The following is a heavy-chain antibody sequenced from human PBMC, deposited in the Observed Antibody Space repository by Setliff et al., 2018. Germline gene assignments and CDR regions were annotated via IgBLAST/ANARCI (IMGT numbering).Heavy chain of an antibody. V-gene: IGHV4-61*09. CDR3: ARESATIGEFPLYYFDK. D-gene: IGHD3-10*01. CDR2: FHTGGAT. CDR1: GGSISSGGFY. J-gene: IGHJ4*02. Sequence: SETLSLTCTVSGGSISSGGFYWSWIRQSAGRGLEWIGHFHTGGATDYNLSLKSRVTISLDSSKNQFSLRLSSVTAADAAVYFCARESATIGEFPLYYFDKWGQGIPVTVSS.